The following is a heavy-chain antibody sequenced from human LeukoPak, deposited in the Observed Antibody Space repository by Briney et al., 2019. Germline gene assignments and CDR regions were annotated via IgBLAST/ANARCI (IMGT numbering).Heavy chain of an antibody. Sequence: GGSLRLSCAASGFTVSSNYMSWVRQAPGKGLEWGSVIYSGGSTYYADSVKGRFTISRDNSKNTLYLQMNSLRAEDTAVYYCARDFSGSYDYWGQGTLVTVSS. V-gene: IGHV3-53*01. J-gene: IGHJ4*02. CDR3: ARDFSGSYDY. CDR2: IYSGGST. CDR1: GFTVSSNY. D-gene: IGHD1-26*01.